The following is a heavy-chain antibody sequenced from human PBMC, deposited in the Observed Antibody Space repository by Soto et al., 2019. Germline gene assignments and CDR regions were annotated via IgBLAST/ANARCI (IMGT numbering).Heavy chain of an antibody. Sequence: EVQLLESGGTWYQLGGPLELPFEAPGSLLNFMALTWVRQPPGRGLEWVSAISRYGDITYYADSVEGRFSISRDNSKNTLYLQMNSLRAEDTAVYYCAKDRYLDHDSRGYLFDNWGQGTLVTVSS. CDR3: AKDRYLDHDSRGYLFDN. J-gene: IGHJ4*02. CDR1: GSLLNFMA. D-gene: IGHD3-22*01. CDR2: ISRYGDIT. V-gene: IGHV3-23*01.